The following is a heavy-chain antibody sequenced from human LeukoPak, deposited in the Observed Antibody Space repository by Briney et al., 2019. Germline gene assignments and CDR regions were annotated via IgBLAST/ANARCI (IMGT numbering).Heavy chain of an antibody. CDR3: VSSLHMMVSAFYY. V-gene: IGHV4-39*07. CDR2: IYYSGST. D-gene: IGHD2-15*01. CDR1: GGSISSSSYY. J-gene: IGHJ4*02. Sequence: SETLSLTCTVSGGSISSSSYYWGWIRQPPGKGLEWIGSIYYSGSTYYNPSLKSRVTISVDTSKNQFSLKLSSVTAADTAVYYCVSSLHMMVSAFYYWGQGTLVTVSS.